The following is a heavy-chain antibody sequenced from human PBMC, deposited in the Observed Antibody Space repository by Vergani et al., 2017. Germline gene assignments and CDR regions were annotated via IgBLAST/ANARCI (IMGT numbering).Heavy chain of an antibody. J-gene: IGHJ5*02. CDR1: GYTFTSYD. Sequence: QVQLVQSGAEVKKPGASVKVSCKASGYTFTSYDINWVRQATGQGLEWMGWMNPNSGNTGYAQKFQGRVTMTRNTSISTAYMELSSLRSEDTAVYYCARDPGTRSSGSYFWFDPWGQGTLVTVSS. CDR2: MNPNSGNT. CDR3: ARDPGTRSSGSYFWFDP. V-gene: IGHV1-8*01. D-gene: IGHD3-10*01.